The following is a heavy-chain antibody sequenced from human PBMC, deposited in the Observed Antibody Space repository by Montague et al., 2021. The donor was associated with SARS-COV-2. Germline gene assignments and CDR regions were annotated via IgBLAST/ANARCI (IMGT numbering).Heavy chain of an antibody. CDR3: AREPQVGAMDY. CDR1: GGSFSGYY. V-gene: IGHV4-34*01. Sequence: SETLSLTCAVYGGSFSGYYWSWIRPPPGKGLEWIGEIYHSGSTNYNPSLKSRVTISVDTSKNQFSLRLSSVTAADTAVYYCAREPQVGAMDYWGQGTLVTVSS. CDR2: IYHSGST. D-gene: IGHD1-26*01. J-gene: IGHJ4*02.